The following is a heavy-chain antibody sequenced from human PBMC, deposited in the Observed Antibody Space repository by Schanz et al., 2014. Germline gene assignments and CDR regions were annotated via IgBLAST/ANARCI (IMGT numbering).Heavy chain of an antibody. V-gene: IGHV3-NL1*01. J-gene: IGHJ4*02. CDR2: IYSGIGA. Sequence: AQLLDSGGGLVQPGGSLRLSCVASGFTFSSYGMHWVRQAPGKGLEWVSVIYSGIGAYYADSVKDRFTVSRDNSKNTVYLQMNRLRAEDTAVYYCARVHHYDPSGWGYFDYWGQGALXTVSS. CDR1: GFTFSSYG. D-gene: IGHD3-22*01. CDR3: ARVHHYDPSGWGYFDY.